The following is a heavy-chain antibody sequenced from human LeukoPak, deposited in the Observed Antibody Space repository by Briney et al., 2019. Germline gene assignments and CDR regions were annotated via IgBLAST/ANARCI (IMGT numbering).Heavy chain of an antibody. CDR2: IYHSGST. J-gene: IGHJ4*02. CDR3: ARYTVGYLYYFDY. Sequence: SETLSLTCAVSGGSISSSNWWSWVRPPPGKGLEWIGEIYHSGSTNYNPSLKSRVTISVDKSKNQFSLKLSSVTAADTAVYYCARYTVGYLYYFDYWGQGTLVTVSS. V-gene: IGHV4-4*02. D-gene: IGHD2-15*01. CDR1: GGSISSSNW.